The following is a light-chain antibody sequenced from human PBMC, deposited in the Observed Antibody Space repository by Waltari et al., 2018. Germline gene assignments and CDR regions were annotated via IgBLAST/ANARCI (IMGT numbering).Light chain of an antibody. V-gene: IGLV2-23*02. J-gene: IGLJ1*01. Sequence: QSALTQPASVSGSPGQSITVSCTGTSSDVGSYTLVSWYQHHPPKAPNLMIYEVSKRPSGVSNRFSGSKSGNTASLTISGLQPEDEADYYCCSYAGANTYVFGSGTKVTVL. CDR1: SSDVGSYTL. CDR2: EVS. CDR3: CSYAGANTYV.